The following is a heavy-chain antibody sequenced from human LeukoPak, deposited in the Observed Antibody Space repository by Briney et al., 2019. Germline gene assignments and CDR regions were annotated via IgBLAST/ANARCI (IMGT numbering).Heavy chain of an antibody. CDR2: INWNGGST. J-gene: IGHJ4*02. Sequence: GSLRLSCAASGFTFNDYGMSWVRQAPGKGLEWDSGINWNGGSTGYADSVKGRFTISRDNAKNSLYLQMNSLRAEDTALYYCARSVAASRDYWGQGTLVTVSS. D-gene: IGHD2-15*01. CDR3: ARSVAASRDY. CDR1: GFTFNDYG. V-gene: IGHV3-20*04.